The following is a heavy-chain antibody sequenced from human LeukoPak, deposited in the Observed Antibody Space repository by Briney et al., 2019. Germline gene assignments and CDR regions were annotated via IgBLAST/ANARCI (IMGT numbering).Heavy chain of an antibody. Sequence: TGGSLRLSCAASGFTFSSYAMSWVRQAPGKGLEWVSAISGSGGSTYYADSVKGRFTISRDNSKNTLYLQMNSLRAEDTAVYYCAKNQDYYGSGRNFCLDYWGQGTLVTVSS. V-gene: IGHV3-23*01. CDR1: GFTFSSYA. J-gene: IGHJ4*02. D-gene: IGHD3-10*01. CDR2: ISGSGGST. CDR3: AKNQDYYGSGRNFCLDY.